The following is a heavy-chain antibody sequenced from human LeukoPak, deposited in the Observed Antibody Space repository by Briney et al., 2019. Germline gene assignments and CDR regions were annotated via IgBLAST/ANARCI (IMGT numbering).Heavy chain of an antibody. Sequence: QPGGSLRLSCAASGFTFSSYAMSWVRQAPGKGLEWVSAISGSGGSTYYADSVKGRFTISRDNSKNTLYLQMNSLRAEDTAVYYCAKDSHCSGGSCYSNFDYWGQGTLVTVSS. CDR2: ISGSGGST. V-gene: IGHV3-23*01. CDR1: GFTFSSYA. CDR3: AKDSHCSGGSCYSNFDY. D-gene: IGHD2-15*01. J-gene: IGHJ4*02.